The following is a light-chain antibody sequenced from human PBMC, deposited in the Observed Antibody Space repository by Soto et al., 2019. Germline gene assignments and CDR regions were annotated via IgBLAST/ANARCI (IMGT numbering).Light chain of an antibody. Sequence: EIVMTQSPATLSVSPGERATLSCRASQSVSSNLAWYQQKPGQAPRLLIYGASTRATGIPARFIGSGSGTEFTLTISSLQSEDFAVYYCQQYNNWPRITFGPGTKVDIK. J-gene: IGKJ3*01. CDR2: GAS. CDR1: QSVSSN. V-gene: IGKV3-15*01. CDR3: QQYNNWPRIT.